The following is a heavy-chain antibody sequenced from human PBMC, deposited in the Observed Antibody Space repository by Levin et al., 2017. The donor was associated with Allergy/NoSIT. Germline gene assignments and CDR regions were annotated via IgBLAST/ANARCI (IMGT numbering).Heavy chain of an antibody. J-gene: IGHJ4*02. CDR2: ISAYNGNT. CDR3: ARDAPVPGIAVAGSNSGFGY. Sequence: ASVKVSCKASGYTFTSYGISWVRQAPGQGLEWMGWISAYNGNTNYAQKLQGRVTMTTDTSTSTAYMELRSLRSDDTAVYYCARDAPVPGIAVAGSNSGFGYWGQGTLVTVSS. D-gene: IGHD6-19*01. V-gene: IGHV1-18*01. CDR1: GYTFTSYG.